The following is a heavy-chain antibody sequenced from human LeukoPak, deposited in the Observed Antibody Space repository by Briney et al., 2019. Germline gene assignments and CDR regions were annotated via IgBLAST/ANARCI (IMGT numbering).Heavy chain of an antibody. J-gene: IGHJ4*02. CDR2: IFPIFGTA. D-gene: IGHD3-10*01. Sequence: ASVPVSCQASRGTFRNYAISWVRQAPGQGLAGMGGIFPIFGTANYAQKFQGRVTITADESTSTAYMELSSLRSEDTAVYYCARATYGSGSYRPPTFDYWGQGTLVTVSS. CDR3: ARATYGSGSYRPPTFDY. V-gene: IGHV1-69*13. CDR1: RGTFRNYA.